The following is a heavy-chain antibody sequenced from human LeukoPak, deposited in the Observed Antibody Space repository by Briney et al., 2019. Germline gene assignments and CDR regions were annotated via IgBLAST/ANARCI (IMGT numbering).Heavy chain of an antibody. D-gene: IGHD4-17*01. J-gene: IGHJ4*02. Sequence: ASVKVSCKASGYTFTDYYIHWVRQAPGQGLEWMGWINPNSGGTNYAQKFQGWVTMTRDTSISTAYMELSRLRSDDTAVYYCARARGYGDYDYWGQGTLVTVSS. V-gene: IGHV1-2*04. CDR2: INPNSGGT. CDR3: ARARGYGDYDY. CDR1: GYTFTDYY.